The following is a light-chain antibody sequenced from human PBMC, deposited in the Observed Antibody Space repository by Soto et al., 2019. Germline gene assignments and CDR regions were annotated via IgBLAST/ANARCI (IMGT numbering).Light chain of an antibody. CDR1: QTISSW. Sequence: DIQMTQSRATLSGTVRDRVTITYRASQTISSWLAWYQQKPGKAPKLLIYKASTLKSGVPSRFSGSGSETEFTLTINSLQPDDSATYCCQQYHTYWWTFGPGTKVDIK. CDR2: KAS. CDR3: QQYHTYWWT. V-gene: IGKV1-5*03. J-gene: IGKJ1*01.